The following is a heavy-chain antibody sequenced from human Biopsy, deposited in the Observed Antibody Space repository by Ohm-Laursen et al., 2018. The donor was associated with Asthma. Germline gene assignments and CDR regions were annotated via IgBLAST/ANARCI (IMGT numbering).Heavy chain of an antibody. CDR2: VSHTGST. J-gene: IGHJ5*02. CDR1: GGSIRSHD. CDR3: ARLADCSGGACYSYGWFDP. D-gene: IGHD2-15*01. Sequence: SETLSLTCTVSGGSIRSHDWSWIRLPPGQGLEYIGDVSHTGSTTYNPSLKSRVTMSLDTSKNQFSLRLTSVTPADTAVYYCARLADCSGGACYSYGWFDPWGHGTRVTVSS. V-gene: IGHV4-59*11.